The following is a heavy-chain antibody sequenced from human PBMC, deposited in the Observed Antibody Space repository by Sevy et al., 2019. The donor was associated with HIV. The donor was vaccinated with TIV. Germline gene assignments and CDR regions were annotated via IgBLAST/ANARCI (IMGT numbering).Heavy chain of an antibody. D-gene: IGHD3-22*01. CDR3: AGGRFDSSGSFDAFDI. V-gene: IGHV3-23*01. Sequence: GGSLRLSCAASGITFKNYAMNWVRQAPGKGLNWVSSIFGSGGTTYYADSVRGRFTISRDTSKNTLFLQMNSLITEDTALYYCAGGRFDSSGSFDAFDIWGQGTMVTVSS. CDR1: GITFKNYA. J-gene: IGHJ3*02. CDR2: IFGSGGTT.